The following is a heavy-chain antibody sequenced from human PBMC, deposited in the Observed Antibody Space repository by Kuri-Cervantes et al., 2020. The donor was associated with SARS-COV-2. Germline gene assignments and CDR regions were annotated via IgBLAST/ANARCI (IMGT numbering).Heavy chain of an antibody. CDR1: GFTFSDYY. CDR3: ARDSYYGSGSYYNAPGMDV. J-gene: IGHJ6*02. Sequence: GESLKISCAASGFTFSDYYMSWIRQAPGKGLEWVSAISSSSSYIYYADSVKGRFTISRDNAKNSLYLQMNSLRAEDTAVYYCARDSYYGSGSYYNAPGMDVWGQGTTVTVSS. CDR2: ISSSSSYI. D-gene: IGHD3-10*01. V-gene: IGHV3-11*06.